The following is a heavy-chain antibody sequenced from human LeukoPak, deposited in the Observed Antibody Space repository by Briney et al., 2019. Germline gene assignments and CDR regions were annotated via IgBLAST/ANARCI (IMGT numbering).Heavy chain of an antibody. J-gene: IGHJ1*01. CDR1: GFTFSSYA. Sequence: HPGGSLRLSCAASGFTFSSYAMSWVRQAPGKGLEWVSAISGSGGNTYYADSVRGRFTISRDNSKNTLFLQMNSLRAEDTAIYYCAKPVDGASVQRYFQHWGQGTLVTVSS. V-gene: IGHV3-23*01. D-gene: IGHD1-1*01. CDR3: AKPVDGASVQRYFQH. CDR2: ISGSGGNT.